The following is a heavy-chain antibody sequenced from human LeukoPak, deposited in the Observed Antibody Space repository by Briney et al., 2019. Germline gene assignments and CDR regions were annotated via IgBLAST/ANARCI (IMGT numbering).Heavy chain of an antibody. CDR3: ARVGDSSGYYYYFDY. J-gene: IGHJ4*02. CDR2: IYYSGST. V-gene: IGHV4-59*01. CDR1: GGSISSYY. Sequence: SETLSLTCTVSGGSISSYYWSWIRQPPGKGLEWIGYIYYSGSTNYNPSLKSRVTISVDTSKNQFSLKLSSVTAADTAVYYCARVGDSSGYYYYFDYWGQGTLVTVSS. D-gene: IGHD3-22*01.